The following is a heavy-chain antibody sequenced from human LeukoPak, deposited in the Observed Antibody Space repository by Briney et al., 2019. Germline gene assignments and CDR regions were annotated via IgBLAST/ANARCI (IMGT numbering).Heavy chain of an antibody. D-gene: IGHD2-15*01. CDR2: IIPTFGTA. Sequence: KISCKGSGYSFTSYWIGWVRQMPGKGLEWMGIIPTFGTANYEQKFQVRVTITADESTITAYMELSRLRADDTAVYYCSRDLTTVADSYYYYYIDVWGKGTTVTVSS. V-gene: IGHV1-69*01. CDR3: SRDLTTVADSYYYYYIDV. CDR1: GYSFTSYW. J-gene: IGHJ6*03.